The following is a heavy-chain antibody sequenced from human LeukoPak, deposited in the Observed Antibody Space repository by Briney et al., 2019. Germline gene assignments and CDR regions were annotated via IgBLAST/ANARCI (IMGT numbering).Heavy chain of an antibody. J-gene: IGHJ4*02. CDR1: GFTFSNYD. CDR2: ISGGSRTI. CDR3: ARGGVIFDW. D-gene: IGHD3-9*01. V-gene: IGHV3-48*02. Sequence: GGSLRLSCAASGFTFSNYDMNWVRQTPGKGLEWVSYISGGSRTIFYADSVKGRFTISRDNAKNSLYLQMSSLRDEDTAVYYCARGGVIFDWWGEETRVTASS.